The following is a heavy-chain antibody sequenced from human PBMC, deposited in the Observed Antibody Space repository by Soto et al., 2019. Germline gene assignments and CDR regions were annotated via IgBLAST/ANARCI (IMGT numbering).Heavy chain of an antibody. CDR3: ARGGPTYYYDSSGYYRLDY. V-gene: IGHV4-59*01. CDR1: GDSITNYY. Sequence: SETLSLTCTVSGDSITNYYWNWIRQSPGKGLEWIGYIYYSGSTNYNPSLKSRVTISVDTSKNQISLKLKSVTAADTAVYYCARGGPTYYYDSSGYYRLDYWGQGTLVTVSS. CDR2: IYYSGST. D-gene: IGHD3-22*01. J-gene: IGHJ4*02.